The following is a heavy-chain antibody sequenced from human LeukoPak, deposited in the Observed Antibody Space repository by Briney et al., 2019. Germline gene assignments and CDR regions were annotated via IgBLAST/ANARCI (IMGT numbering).Heavy chain of an antibody. CDR3: AKDDVVVTANNWFDP. CDR1: GFTSSSYS. J-gene: IGHJ5*02. CDR2: ISYDGSNK. D-gene: IGHD2-21*02. V-gene: IGHV3-30*18. Sequence: GRSLRLSCAASGFTSSSYSMHCGRHAPRKGLEWVAVISYDGSNKYYADSVKGRFTISRDNSKNTLYLQMNSLRAEDTAVYYCAKDDVVVTANNWFDPWGQGTLVTVSS.